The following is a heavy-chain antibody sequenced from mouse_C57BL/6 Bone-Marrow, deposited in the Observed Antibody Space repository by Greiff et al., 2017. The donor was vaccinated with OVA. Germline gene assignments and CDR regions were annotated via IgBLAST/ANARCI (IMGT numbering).Heavy chain of an antibody. D-gene: IGHD3-1*01. CDR3: GGLRWFAY. J-gene: IGHJ3*01. Sequence: QVQLQQSGAELMKPGASVKLSCKATGYTFTGYWVEWVKQRPGHGLEWIGEILPGSGSTNDNEKFKGKATFTADTSSNTAYMQLSSLTTEDSAIYYCGGLRWFAYWGQGTLVTVSA. CDR1: GYTFTGYW. CDR2: ILPGSGST. V-gene: IGHV1-9*01.